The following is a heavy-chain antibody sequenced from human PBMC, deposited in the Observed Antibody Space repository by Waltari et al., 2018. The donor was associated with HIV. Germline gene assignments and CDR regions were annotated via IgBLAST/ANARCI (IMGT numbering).Heavy chain of an antibody. CDR2: IYYGGGT. D-gene: IGHD6-13*01. Sequence: QVQLQESGPGLVKTSETLSLTCVVSGYSISSGYYWGWIRHPPGKGLEWIGRIYYGGGTYYNPSLKSRVTISVDTSKNQFSLKLSSVTAADTAVYYCAREGWAATGDYWGQGTLVTVSS. J-gene: IGHJ4*02. V-gene: IGHV4-38-2*02. CDR3: AREGWAATGDY. CDR1: GYSISSGYY.